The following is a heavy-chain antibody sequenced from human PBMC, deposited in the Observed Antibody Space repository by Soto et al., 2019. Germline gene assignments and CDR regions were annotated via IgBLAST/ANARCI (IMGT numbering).Heavy chain of an antibody. V-gene: IGHV3-15*01. CDR2: IKSKTDGGTT. D-gene: IGHD3-10*01. CDR3: STVPDMVRGFISWFDP. Sequence: LRLSCAASGFTFSNDWMSWVRQAPGKGLEWVGRIKSKTDGGTTDYAAPVKGRFTISRDDSKNTQYLQMNRLKTEDTAVYYCSTVPDMVRGFISWFDPWGQGTLVTVSS. J-gene: IGHJ5*02. CDR1: GFTFSNDW.